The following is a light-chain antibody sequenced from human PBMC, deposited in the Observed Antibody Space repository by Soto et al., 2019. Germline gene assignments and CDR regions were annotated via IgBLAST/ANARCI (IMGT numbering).Light chain of an antibody. CDR3: MQALQTSWT. CDR1: QSLLHSNGYNY. Sequence: DIVMTQSPLSLPVTPGEPASISCRSTQSLLHSNGYNYLDWYLQKPGQSPQLLIYLGSNRASGVPKRFSGSGSGTKFTLKISRVEAEDVGVYYCMQALQTSWTFGQGTKVEIK. J-gene: IGKJ1*01. CDR2: LGS. V-gene: IGKV2-28*01.